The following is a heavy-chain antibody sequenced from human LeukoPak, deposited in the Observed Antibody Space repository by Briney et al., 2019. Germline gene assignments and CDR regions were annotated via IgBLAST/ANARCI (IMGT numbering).Heavy chain of an antibody. D-gene: IGHD3-10*01. CDR2: ISISTSYI. CDR1: GFTFSTYN. J-gene: IGHJ4*02. Sequence: PGGSLRLSCAASGFTFSTYNMNWVRQAPGKGLEWVASISISTSYIDYADSVKGRFTISRDNAKNSLYLQMNSLRVDDTAVYYCARERFHGSGAPKYDYWGQGTLVTVSS. V-gene: IGHV3-21*01. CDR3: ARERFHGSGAPKYDY.